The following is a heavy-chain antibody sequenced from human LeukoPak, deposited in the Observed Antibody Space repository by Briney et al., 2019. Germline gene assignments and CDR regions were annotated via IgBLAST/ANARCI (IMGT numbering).Heavy chain of an antibody. Sequence: SETLSLTCAVSGGSISSGGYSWSWIRQPPGKGLEWIGEINHSGSTNYNPSLKSRVTISVDTSKNQFSLKLSSVTAADTAVYYCASNYYDSSGNYYYYGMDVWGQGTTVTVSS. D-gene: IGHD3-22*01. CDR3: ASNYYDSSGNYYYYGMDV. CDR2: INHSGST. J-gene: IGHJ6*02. V-gene: IGHV4-30-2*01. CDR1: GGSISSGGYS.